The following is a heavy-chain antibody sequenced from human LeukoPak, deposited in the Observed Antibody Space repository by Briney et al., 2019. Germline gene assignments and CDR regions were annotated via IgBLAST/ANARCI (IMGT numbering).Heavy chain of an antibody. CDR2: IYYSGGT. CDR3: ARDSGVVVPAARGRRWFDP. J-gene: IGHJ5*02. CDR1: GGSISIYY. Sequence: SETLSLTCTVSGGSISIYYWSWIRQPPGKGLEWIGYIYYSGGTNYNPSLKSRVTISVDTSKNQFSLKLSSVTAADTAVYYCARDSGVVVPAARGRRWFDPWGQGTLVTVSS. V-gene: IGHV4-59*01. D-gene: IGHD2-2*01.